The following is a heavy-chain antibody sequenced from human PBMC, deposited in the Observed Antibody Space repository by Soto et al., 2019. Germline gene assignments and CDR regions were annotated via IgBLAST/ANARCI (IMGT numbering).Heavy chain of an antibody. CDR1: GFTFSSYA. J-gene: IGHJ4*02. CDR2: ISSNGGST. V-gene: IGHV3-64*04. Sequence: GGSLRLSCSASGFTFSSYAMHWVRQAPGKGLEYVTAISSNGGSTYYADSVKGRFTISRDNSKNTLYLQMNSLRAEDTAVYYCAKGGGLYSYAVYYFDYWGQGTLVTVSS. CDR3: AKGGGLYSYAVYYFDY. D-gene: IGHD5-18*01.